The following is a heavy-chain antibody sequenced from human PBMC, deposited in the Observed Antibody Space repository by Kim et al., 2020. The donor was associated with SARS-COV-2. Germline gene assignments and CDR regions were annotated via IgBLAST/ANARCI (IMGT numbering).Heavy chain of an antibody. CDR3: AKDAPVLLWFGLAFDI. CDR1: GFTFSSYG. V-gene: IGHV3-30*18. Sequence: GGSLRLSCAASGFTFSSYGMHWVRQAPDKGLEWVAVISYDGSNKYYADSVKGRFTISRDNSKNTLYLQMNSLRAEDTAVYYCAKDAPVLLWFGLAFDIWGQGTMVTVSS. J-gene: IGHJ3*02. CDR2: ISYDGSNK. D-gene: IGHD3-10*01.